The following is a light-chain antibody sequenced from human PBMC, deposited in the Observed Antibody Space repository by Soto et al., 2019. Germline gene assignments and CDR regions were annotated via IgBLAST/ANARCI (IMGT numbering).Light chain of an antibody. V-gene: IGLV2-14*03. Sequence: QSVLTQPASVSGSPGQSITISCTGSSVDVGDYNSVSWYQQHPGKAPKVMIYHVTIRASGVSNRFSGSKSGNTASLTISGLQAEDEADYYCSSYSHSPPSYVFGTGTNVTV. CDR1: SVDVGDYNS. J-gene: IGLJ1*01. CDR2: HVT. CDR3: SSYSHSPPSYV.